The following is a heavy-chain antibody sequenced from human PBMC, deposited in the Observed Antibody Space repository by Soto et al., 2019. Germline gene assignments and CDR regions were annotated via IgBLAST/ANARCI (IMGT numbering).Heavy chain of an antibody. V-gene: IGHV4-31*03. J-gene: IGHJ6*04. Sequence: LSLTCTVSGGSISSGGYYWSWIRQHPGKGLEWIGYIYYSGSTYYNPSLKSRVTISVDTSKNQFSLKLSSVTAADTAVYYCARDPVIVVVPAAMPGLGMDVRGKGTKVTVSS. CDR3: ARDPVIVVVPAAMPGLGMDV. CDR1: GGSISSGGYY. CDR2: IYYSGST. D-gene: IGHD2-2*01.